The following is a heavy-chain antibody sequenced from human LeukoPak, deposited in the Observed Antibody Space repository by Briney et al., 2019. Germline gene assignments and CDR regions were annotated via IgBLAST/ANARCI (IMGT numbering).Heavy chain of an antibody. J-gene: IGHJ4*02. V-gene: IGHV3-48*03. Sequence: GGSLRLSCAASGFTFSSSAMDWVRQAPGKGLEWLSYISSSGSTIFYADSVKGRFTISRDNAKNSLYLQLNSLRAEETAVYYCARDYRTDYWGQGTLVTVSS. CDR1: GFTFSSSA. CDR2: ISSSGSTI. CDR3: ARDYRTDY. D-gene: IGHD1-14*01.